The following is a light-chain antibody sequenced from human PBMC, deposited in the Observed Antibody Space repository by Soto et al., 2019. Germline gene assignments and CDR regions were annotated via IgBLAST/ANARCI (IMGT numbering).Light chain of an antibody. CDR2: YDS. J-gene: IGLJ2*01. Sequence: SYELTQPPSVSVAPGKTARITCGGNNIGSKSVHWYQQKPGQAPVLVISYDSDRPSGIPERFSGSNSGSTATLTIRRVAAGDEADYYCQVWDSSSDHVVFGGGTKLTVL. V-gene: IGLV3-21*04. CDR3: QVWDSSSDHVV. CDR1: NIGSKS.